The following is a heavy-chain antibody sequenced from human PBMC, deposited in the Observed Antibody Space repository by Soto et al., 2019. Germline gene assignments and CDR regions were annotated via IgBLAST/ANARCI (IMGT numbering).Heavy chain of an antibody. CDR2: ISDGGERT. CDR1: GFTFSDYV. D-gene: IGHD3-3*01. Sequence: GGSLRLSCVVSGFTFSDYVMSWVRQVPGKGLEWVSSISDGGERTDYRDSVRGRFTISRDNARFTLHLQMNSLRVDDTAIYFCARDRSTDFGLDVWGQGTTVTVSS. J-gene: IGHJ6*02. CDR3: ARDRSTDFGLDV. V-gene: IGHV3-23*01.